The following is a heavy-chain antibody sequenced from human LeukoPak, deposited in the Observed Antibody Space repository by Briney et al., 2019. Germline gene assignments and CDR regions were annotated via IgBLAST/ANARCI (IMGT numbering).Heavy chain of an antibody. J-gene: IGHJ6*02. CDR2: IYYSGST. Sequence: PSETLSLTGTVSGGSISSYYWSWIRQPPGKGLEWIRYIYYSGSTNYNPSLKSRVTISVDTSKNQFSLKLSSVTAADTAVYYCARGTYDFWSGYPGGYYYYGMDVWGQGTTVTVSS. V-gene: IGHV4-59*01. CDR3: ARGTYDFWSGYPGGYYYYGMDV. CDR1: GGSISSYY. D-gene: IGHD3-3*01.